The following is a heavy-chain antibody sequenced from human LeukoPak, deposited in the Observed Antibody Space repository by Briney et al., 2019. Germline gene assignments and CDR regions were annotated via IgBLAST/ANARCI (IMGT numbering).Heavy chain of an antibody. CDR1: GYTFTSYD. V-gene: IGHV1-8*01. D-gene: IGHD6-19*01. CDR3: ARFGYSSGWYDLS. J-gene: IGHJ4*02. Sequence: GASVKVSCKASGYTFTSYDINWVRQATGQGREWVGWMNPNSGNTGYAQKFQGRVTMTRNTSISTAYMELSSLRSEDTAVYYCARFGYSSGWYDLSWGQGTLVTVSS. CDR2: MNPNSGNT.